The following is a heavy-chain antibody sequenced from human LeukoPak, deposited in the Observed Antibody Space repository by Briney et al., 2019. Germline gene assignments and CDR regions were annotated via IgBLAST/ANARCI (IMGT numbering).Heavy chain of an antibody. V-gene: IGHV3-64D*06. CDR3: VKDQDRDHAAFDI. CDR1: GFTFSSYA. J-gene: IGHJ3*02. Sequence: PGGSLRLSCSASGFTFSSYAMHWVRQAPGKGLEYVSAISSNGGSTYYADSVKGRFTISRDNSKNTLYLQMSSLRAEDTAVYYCVKDQDRDHAAFDIWGQGTMVTVSS. D-gene: IGHD1-14*01. CDR2: ISSNGGST.